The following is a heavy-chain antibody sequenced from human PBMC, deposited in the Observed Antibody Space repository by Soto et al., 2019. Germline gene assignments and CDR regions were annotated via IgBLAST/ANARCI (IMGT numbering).Heavy chain of an antibody. J-gene: IGHJ6*03. Sequence: QVQLVQSGAEVKKPGSSVKVSCRASGGIFTNYTISWVRQAPGQGLEWMGRVIPFLDLSTYAPKFQDRVTITADKSTNTAYMELSSLRSEDTAVYYCARSKVRGVDGYSDMDVWGKGTAVTVSS. CDR1: GGIFTNYT. D-gene: IGHD3-10*01. CDR3: ARSKVRGVDGYSDMDV. V-gene: IGHV1-69*02. CDR2: VIPFLDLS.